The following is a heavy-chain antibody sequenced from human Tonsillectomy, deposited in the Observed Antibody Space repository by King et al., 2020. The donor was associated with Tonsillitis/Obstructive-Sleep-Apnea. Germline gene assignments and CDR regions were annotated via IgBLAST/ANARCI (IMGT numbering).Heavy chain of an antibody. CDR2: INTNTGNP. CDR1: GYTFTSYA. D-gene: IGHD2-2*01. CDR3: ARVGTSWGPNWFDP. J-gene: IGHJ5*02. Sequence: QLVQSGSELKKPGASVKVSCKASGYTFTSYAMNCVRQAPGQGLEWMGWINTNTGNPTYAQGFTGRFVFSLDTSVSTAYLQISSLKAEDTAVYYCARVGTSWGPNWFDPWGQGTLVTVSS. V-gene: IGHV7-4-1*02.